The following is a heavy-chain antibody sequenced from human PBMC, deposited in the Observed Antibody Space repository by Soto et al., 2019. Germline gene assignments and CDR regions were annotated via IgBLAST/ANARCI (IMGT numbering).Heavy chain of an antibody. J-gene: IGHJ5*02. CDR2: IIPVSGKS. D-gene: IGHD1-26*01. CDR1: GGTFSSYV. V-gene: IGHV1-69*01. CDR3: ATVDRSVARVGWFDP. Sequence: QVHLEQSGAEVKKPGSSVKVSCNFSGGTFSSYVIIWVRQAPGQGLEWMGGIIPVSGKSNYAQKFHGRVTISADAATNKAYMELSSARFDDTAVYYCATVDRSVARVGWFDPWGQGTLVTVSS.